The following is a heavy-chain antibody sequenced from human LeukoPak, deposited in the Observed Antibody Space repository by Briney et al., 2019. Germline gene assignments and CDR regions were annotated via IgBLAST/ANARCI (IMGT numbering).Heavy chain of an antibody. V-gene: IGHV1-24*01. CDR3: ATSYGSGSYYPLSWFDP. Sequence: GASVKVSCKVSGYTLTELSMHWVRQAPGKGLEWMGGFDPEDGETIYAQKFQGRVTMTEDTSTDTAYMGLSSLRSEDTAVYYCATSYGSGSYYPLSWFDPWGQGTLVTVSS. CDR1: GYTLTELS. D-gene: IGHD3-10*01. J-gene: IGHJ5*02. CDR2: FDPEDGET.